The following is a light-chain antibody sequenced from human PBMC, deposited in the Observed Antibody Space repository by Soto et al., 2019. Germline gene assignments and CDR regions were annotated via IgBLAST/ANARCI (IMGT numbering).Light chain of an antibody. Sequence: EIVLTQSPGIMYLSPGERATVFCRASQPVGRGYLAWYQQKYGQAPRLLIFGTSTRATGVPDRFSGDGSGTAFTLTISRVDPEDFGVYYCQQYDSSPPWTFGQGTRVEVK. CDR2: GTS. J-gene: IGKJ1*01. CDR1: QPVGRGY. CDR3: QQYDSSPPWT. V-gene: IGKV3-20*01.